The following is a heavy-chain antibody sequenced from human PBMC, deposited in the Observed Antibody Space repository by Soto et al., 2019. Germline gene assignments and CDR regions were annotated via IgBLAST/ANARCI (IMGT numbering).Heavy chain of an antibody. V-gene: IGHV3-33*01. J-gene: IGHJ6*02. Sequence: GGSLRLSCAESGFSFSTYAMHWARQAPGKRLEWVSIIWFDGRKQFYADSVRGRFTVSMDSSKNTLYLQMNTLTTDDTAIYYCRRHTMDAWGQGTTVTVSS. CDR1: GFSFSTYA. CDR2: IWFDGRKQ. CDR3: RRHTMDA.